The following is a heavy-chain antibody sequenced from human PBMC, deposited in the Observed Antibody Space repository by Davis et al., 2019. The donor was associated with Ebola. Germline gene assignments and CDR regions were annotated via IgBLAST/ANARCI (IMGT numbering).Heavy chain of an antibody. V-gene: IGHV3-15*01. CDR2: IKSKTDGETT. CDR3: TWDLVPSAIGSYDW. J-gene: IGHJ4*02. CDR1: GFTFSTAW. Sequence: GESLKISCVASGFTFSTAWMTWVRQVPGKGLEWVGRIKSKTDGETTDYAAPVKSRFTISRDDSKNTLYLQMDSLRTEDTAVYYCTWDLVPSAIGSYDWWGQGTLVTVSS. D-gene: IGHD2-2*02.